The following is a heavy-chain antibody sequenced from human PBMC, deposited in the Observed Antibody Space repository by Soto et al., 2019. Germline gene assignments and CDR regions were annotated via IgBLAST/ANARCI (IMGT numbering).Heavy chain of an antibody. CDR3: AKVGWGGDS. Sequence: PSETLSLTCSVSGDSVSRGSYHWSWIRQPPGKGLEWIGFKPYTGSPDYNPSLKSRVVISIDRSKNQFSLKLSFVTATDTAVYLCAKVGWGGDSSGPATLVTVSS. CDR1: GDSVSRGSYH. CDR2: KPYTGSP. D-gene: IGHD7-27*01. J-gene: IGHJ4*02. V-gene: IGHV4-61*01.